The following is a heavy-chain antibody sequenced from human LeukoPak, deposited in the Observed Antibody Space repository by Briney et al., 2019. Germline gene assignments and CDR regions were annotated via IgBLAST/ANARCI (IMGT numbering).Heavy chain of an antibody. J-gene: IGHJ5*02. V-gene: IGHV3-30-3*01. D-gene: IGHD2-2*01. CDR2: ISYDGSNK. CDR3: ARAFTRLYCSSTSCEPDWNWFDP. Sequence: GRSLRLSCAASGFTFSSYAMHWVRQAPGKGLEWVAVISYDGSNKCYADSVKGRFTISRDNSKNTLYLQMNSLRAEDTAVYYCARAFTRLYCSSTSCEPDWNWFDPWGQGTLVTVSS. CDR1: GFTFSSYA.